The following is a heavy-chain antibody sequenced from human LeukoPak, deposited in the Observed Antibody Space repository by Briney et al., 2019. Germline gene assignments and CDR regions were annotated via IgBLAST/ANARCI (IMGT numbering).Heavy chain of an antibody. Sequence: SETLSLTCTVSGYSISSGYYWGWIRQPPGKGLEWIGSIYHSGSTYYNPSLKSRVTISVDTSKNQFSLKLSSVTAADTAVYYCARHRGRLTVTKGWFDPWGEGTLVTVSP. CDR1: GYSISSGYY. CDR3: ARHRGRLTVTKGWFDP. CDR2: IYHSGST. V-gene: IGHV4-38-2*02. D-gene: IGHD4-17*01. J-gene: IGHJ5*02.